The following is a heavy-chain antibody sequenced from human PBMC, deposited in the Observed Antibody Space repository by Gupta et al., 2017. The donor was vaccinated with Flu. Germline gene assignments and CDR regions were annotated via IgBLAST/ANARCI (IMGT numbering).Heavy chain of an antibody. CDR3: ARVALTGTYLDF. V-gene: IGHV3-48*03. Sequence: DVQLVESGGGLIQPGGSLRLSCAASGFPFKPYELNWVGQAPGKGLEWIAFISGSGSTTYYADSVKGRFTISRDNAENSLDLQMNSLRAEDTAVYYCARVALTGTYLDFWGQGTLVTVSS. D-gene: IGHD1-7*01. CDR2: ISGSGSTT. J-gene: IGHJ4*02. CDR1: GFPFKPYE.